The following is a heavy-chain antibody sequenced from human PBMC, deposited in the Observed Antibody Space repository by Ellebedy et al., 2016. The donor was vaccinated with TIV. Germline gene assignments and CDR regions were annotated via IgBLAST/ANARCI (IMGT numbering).Heavy chain of an antibody. V-gene: IGHV2-26*01. D-gene: IGHD2-15*01. CDR3: ARTHDSGYCSGGSCSENYFDY. CDR2: IFSNDEK. CDR1: GFSLSNPRMG. J-gene: IGHJ4*02. Sequence: SGPTLVKPTETLTLTCTVSGFSLSNPRMGVSWIRQPPGKALEWLAHIFSNDEKSYSTSLKSRLTISKDTSKSQVVLSMTNMDPVDTATYYCARTHDSGYCSGGSCSENYFDYWGQGTLVTVSS.